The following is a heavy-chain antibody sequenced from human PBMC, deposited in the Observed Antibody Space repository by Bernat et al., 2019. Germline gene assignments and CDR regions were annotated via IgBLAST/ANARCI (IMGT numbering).Heavy chain of an antibody. Sequence: EVQLLESGGGLVQPGGSLRLSCAASGFTFSSYAMSWVRQAAGKGLEWVSAFSGSGGATYYADSVKGRFTISRDNSKNTLYLQMNSLRAEDTAVYYSAKELPNNWHSFDYWGQGTLVTVSS. CDR1: GFTFSSYA. CDR2: FSGSGGAT. V-gene: IGHV3-23*01. J-gene: IGHJ4*02. CDR3: AKELPNNWHSFDY. D-gene: IGHD1-1*01.